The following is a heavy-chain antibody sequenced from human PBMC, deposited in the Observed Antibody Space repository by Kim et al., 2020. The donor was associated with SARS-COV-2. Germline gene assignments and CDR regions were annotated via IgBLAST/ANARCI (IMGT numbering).Heavy chain of an antibody. V-gene: IGHV3-30*03. CDR3: ATEGATVTGGH. CDR2: ISYDGSNK. Sequence: GGSLRLSCAASGFTFSSYGMHWVRQAPGKGLEWVAVISYDGSNKYYADSVKGRFTISRDNSKNTLYLQMNSLRAEDTAVYYCATEGATVTGGHWGQGTLVTVSS. D-gene: IGHD4-4*01. J-gene: IGHJ4*02. CDR1: GFTFSSYG.